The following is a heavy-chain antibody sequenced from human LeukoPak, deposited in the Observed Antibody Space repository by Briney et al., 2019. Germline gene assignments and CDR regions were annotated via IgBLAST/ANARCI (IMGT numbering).Heavy chain of an antibody. V-gene: IGHV3-74*01. Sequence: AGGSLRLSCAASGFTFSTYWMHWVRQAPGKGLVWVARIKGDGSSTIYADSVKGRFTISRDNSKNTLYLQTGSLRAEDTAVYYSARASTTVPNLLDHWGRGTLVTVSS. D-gene: IGHD4-17*01. CDR3: ARASTTVPNLLDH. CDR2: IKGDGSST. CDR1: GFTFSTYW. J-gene: IGHJ4*02.